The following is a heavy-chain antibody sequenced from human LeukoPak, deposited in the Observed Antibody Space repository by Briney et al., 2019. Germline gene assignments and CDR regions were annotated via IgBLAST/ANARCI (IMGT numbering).Heavy chain of an antibody. V-gene: IGHV4-31*03. CDR1: GGSISNGGYY. Sequence: ASQTLSLTCTVSGGSISNGGYYWSWIRQHPGKGLEWIGYIYYSGNTYYNPSLKSRVTISVDTSKNQFSLKLSSVTAADTAVYYCARDAAELWFVYWGQGTLVTVSS. CDR3: ARDAAELWFVY. J-gene: IGHJ4*02. CDR2: IYYSGNT. D-gene: IGHD5-18*01.